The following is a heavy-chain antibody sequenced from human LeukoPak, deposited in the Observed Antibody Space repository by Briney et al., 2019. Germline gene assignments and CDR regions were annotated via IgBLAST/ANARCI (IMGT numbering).Heavy chain of an antibody. J-gene: IGHJ6*03. CDR2: IYIKST. V-gene: IGHV4-59*01. CDR1: GGSISTFS. D-gene: IGHD3-3*01. CDR3: ARGPNYAFWSGSYYYYMDV. Sequence: PSETLSLTCTVSGGSISTFSWSWIRQFPGKGLEWIGSIYIKSTNYNPSLKSRVAISVDTSKNQFSLRLDSVTTADTAVYYCARGPNYAFWSGSYYYYMDVWGKGTTVTVSS.